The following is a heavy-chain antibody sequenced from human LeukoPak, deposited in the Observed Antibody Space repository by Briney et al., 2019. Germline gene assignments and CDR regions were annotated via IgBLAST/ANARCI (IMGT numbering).Heavy chain of an antibody. V-gene: IGHV3-21*01. J-gene: IGHJ4*02. CDR2: ISSSSSYI. D-gene: IGHD6-13*01. CDR1: GFTFSSYS. CDR3: ARRPEIAAASNYYFDY. Sequence: GRCLRLSCAASGFTFSSYSMNWVRQAPGKGLEWVSSISSSSSYIYYADSVKGRFTISRDNAKNSLYLQMNSLRAEDTAVYYCARRPEIAAASNYYFDYWGQGTLVTVSS.